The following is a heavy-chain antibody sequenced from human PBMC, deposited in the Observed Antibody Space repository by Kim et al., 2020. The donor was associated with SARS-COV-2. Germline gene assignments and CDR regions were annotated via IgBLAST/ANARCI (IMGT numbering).Heavy chain of an antibody. Sequence: GGSLRLSCAASGFTFSSYGMHWVRQAPGKGLEWVAVIWYDGSNKYYADSVKGRFTISRDNSKNTLYLQMNSLRVEDTAVYYCARWRTTGYYYGMDVWGQGTTVTVSS. CDR3: ARWRTTGYYYGMDV. V-gene: IGHV3-33*01. J-gene: IGHJ6*02. D-gene: IGHD4-4*01. CDR1: GFTFSSYG. CDR2: IWYDGSNK.